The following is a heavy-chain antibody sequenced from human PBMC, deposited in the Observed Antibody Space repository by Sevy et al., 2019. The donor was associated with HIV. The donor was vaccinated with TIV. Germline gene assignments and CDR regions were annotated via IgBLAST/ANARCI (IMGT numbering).Heavy chain of an antibody. CDR2: ISFDGTDK. J-gene: IGHJ3*01. CDR3: VRETTMLPRGAFDF. D-gene: IGHD3-10*01. CDR1: GFTFSSYP. V-gene: IGHV3-30-3*01. Sequence: GGSLRLSCAASGFTFSSYPMHWVRQAPGKGLEWVSFISFDGTDKYYADSVKGRFTITRDNSKNTLFLQMNSLRAEDTAFYYCVRETTMLPRGAFDFWGEGTMVTVSS.